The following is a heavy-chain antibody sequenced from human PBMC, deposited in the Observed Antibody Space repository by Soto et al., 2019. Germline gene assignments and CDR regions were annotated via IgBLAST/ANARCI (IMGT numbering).Heavy chain of an antibody. J-gene: IGHJ6*02. Sequence: SETLSLPCTVSGGSTSSYYWIWIRQPPGKGLEWIGYINYSGSTNYNPSLKSRVTISVDTSKNQFSPKLSSVTAADTAVYYCARRRREADYYYYYGMDVWGQGTTVTVSS. CDR3: ARRRREADYYYYYGMDV. CDR1: GGSTSSYY. V-gene: IGHV4-59*12. CDR2: INYSGST.